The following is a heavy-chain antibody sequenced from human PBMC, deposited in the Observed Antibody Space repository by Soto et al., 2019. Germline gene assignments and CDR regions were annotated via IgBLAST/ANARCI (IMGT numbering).Heavy chain of an antibody. CDR3: ATERFLEGFDP. CDR1: GYTFTTYG. CDR2: ISTYNGDT. Sequence: ASVKVSCKASGYTFTTYGISWVRQAPGQGLEWMGWISTYNGDTKYARKFQDRVTMTTDTSTSTAYMELRSLRSEDTAVYYCATERFLEGFDPWGQGTLVTVSS. J-gene: IGHJ5*02. V-gene: IGHV1-18*01. D-gene: IGHD3-3*01.